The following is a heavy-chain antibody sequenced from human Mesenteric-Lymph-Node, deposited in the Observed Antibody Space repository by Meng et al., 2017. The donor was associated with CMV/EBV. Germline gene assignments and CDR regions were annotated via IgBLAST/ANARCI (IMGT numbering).Heavy chain of an antibody. CDR2: IYWNDDK. D-gene: IGHD2-2*01. J-gene: IGHJ5*02. V-gene: IGHV2-5*01. Sequence: SGPTLVKPTQTLTLTCTFSGFSLSTSGVGVGWIRQPPGKALEWLALIYWNDDKRYSPSLKSRLTITKDTSKNQVVLTMTNMGPVDTATYYCAHISPAATTWRYNWFDPWGQGTLVTVSS. CDR1: GFSLSTSGVG. CDR3: AHISPAATTWRYNWFDP.